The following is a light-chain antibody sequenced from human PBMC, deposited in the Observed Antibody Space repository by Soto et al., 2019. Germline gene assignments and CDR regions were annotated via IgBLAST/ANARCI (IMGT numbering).Light chain of an antibody. CDR3: KPSNNN. CDR2: DVS. V-gene: IGKV1-5*01. Sequence: DIQMTQSPSTLSASVGDRVTITCRASHSITNWLAWYQQKPGKAPKVLIYDVSTLGSGVPSRFSGSGSWTEFTLTISSLQPDDFATYYCKPSNNNFGQGTKVEIK. J-gene: IGKJ2*01. CDR1: HSITNW.